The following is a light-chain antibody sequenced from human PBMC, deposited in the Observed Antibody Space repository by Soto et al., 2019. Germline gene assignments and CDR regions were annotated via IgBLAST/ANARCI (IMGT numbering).Light chain of an antibody. CDR1: QNSSSR. J-gene: IGKJ4*01. CDR3: QQYNSYPLT. CDR2: DAS. V-gene: IGKV1-5*01. Sequence: HMTQDPSTLDAFLRDIVPIRCRGSQNSSSRLAWFQQKPGQAPKLLIYDASSLASGVPHRFSGSGSGTEFTLTISSLQPDDFATYYCQQYNSYPLTFGGGTMVDI.